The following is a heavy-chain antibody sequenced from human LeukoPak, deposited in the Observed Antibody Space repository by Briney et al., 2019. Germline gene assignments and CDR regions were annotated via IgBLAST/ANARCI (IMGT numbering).Heavy chain of an antibody. Sequence: PSETLSLTCTVSGGSISSYYWSWIRQPPGKGLEWIGYIYYSGSTNYNPSLKSRVTISVDTSKNQFSLKLSSVTAADTAVYYCARVDGVVVAFDIWGQGTMVTVSS. CDR2: IYYSGST. CDR3: ARVDGVVVAFDI. D-gene: IGHD2-15*01. J-gene: IGHJ3*02. CDR1: GGSISSYY. V-gene: IGHV4-59*01.